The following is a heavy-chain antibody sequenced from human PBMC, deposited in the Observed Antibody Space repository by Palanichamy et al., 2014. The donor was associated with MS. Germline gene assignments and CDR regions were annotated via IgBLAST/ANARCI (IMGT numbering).Heavy chain of an antibody. CDR1: IHSSSHA. Sequence: QVLLVEVWGGVVQPREVPETLLCSVWIHSSSHALHWVRQAPGKGLEWVAAISYDGNNKYYVDSVKGRFTVSRDNSKNSLYLQMNSLRPDDTSMYYCVRDAVVGDTLLDYWGQGTLVIVSS. CDR2: ISYDGNNK. D-gene: IGHD1-26*01. CDR3: VRDAVVGDTLLDY. J-gene: IGHJ4*02. V-gene: IGHV3-30-3*01.